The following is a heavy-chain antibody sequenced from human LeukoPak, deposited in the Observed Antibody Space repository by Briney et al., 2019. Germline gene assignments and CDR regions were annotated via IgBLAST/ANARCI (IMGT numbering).Heavy chain of an antibody. CDR3: AKPRAVGVNAFFDY. Sequence: QTGGSLRLPCAASGFTFSSYAMRWVRQAPGKGLEWVSSVSGSGGSTYYADSVKGRFTISRDNSKNTLYLQMNSLRAEDTAVYYCAKPRAVGVNAFFDYWGQGTLVTVSS. J-gene: IGHJ4*02. V-gene: IGHV3-23*01. CDR2: VSGSGGST. CDR1: GFTFSSYA.